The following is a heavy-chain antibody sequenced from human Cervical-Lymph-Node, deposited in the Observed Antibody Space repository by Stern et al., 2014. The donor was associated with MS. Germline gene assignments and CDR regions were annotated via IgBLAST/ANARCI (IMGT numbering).Heavy chain of an antibody. Sequence: QVQLQESGPGLVKPSQTLSLTCTVSGGSISSGDYYWSWIRQPPGKGLEWIGYIYYSGSTYYNPSLKSRVTISVDTSKNQFSLKLSSVTAADTAVYYCASSRDRHDSSGYYPLNWYFDLWGRGTLVTVSS. CDR2: IYYSGST. CDR3: ASSRDRHDSSGYYPLNWYFDL. CDR1: GGSISSGDYY. J-gene: IGHJ2*01. D-gene: IGHD3-22*01. V-gene: IGHV4-30-4*01.